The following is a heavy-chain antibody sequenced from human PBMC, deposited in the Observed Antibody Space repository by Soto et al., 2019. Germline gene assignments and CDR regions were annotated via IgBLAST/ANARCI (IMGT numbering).Heavy chain of an antibody. CDR1: GATFGSYP. D-gene: IGHD4-17*01. V-gene: IGHV1-69*01. J-gene: IGHJ4*02. CDR3: ARNYGGNSV. CDR2: IIPIFGTA. Sequence: QVQLVQSGAELKKLGPSVKASCRASGATFGSYPTSWVRQPPGQGLEWMGGIIPIFGTANYAQKFQGRVTITADESTSTAYMELSSLRSEDTAVYYCARNYGGNSVWGQGTLVTVSS.